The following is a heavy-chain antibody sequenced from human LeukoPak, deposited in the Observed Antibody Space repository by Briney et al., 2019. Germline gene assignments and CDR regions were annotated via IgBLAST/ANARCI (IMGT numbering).Heavy chain of an antibody. Sequence: ASVKVSCKASGYTFTSYGISWVRQAPGQGLEWMGWISAYNGNTNYAQNLQGRVTMTTDTSTSTNYMELRSLRSDDTAVYYCARDRWDSGLDCSGGSCYSGYYYYYYYYMDVWGKGTTVTVSS. V-gene: IGHV1-18*01. J-gene: IGHJ6*03. CDR3: ARDRWDSGLDCSGGSCYSGYYYYYYYYMDV. CDR2: ISAYNGNT. D-gene: IGHD2-15*01. CDR1: GYTFTSYG.